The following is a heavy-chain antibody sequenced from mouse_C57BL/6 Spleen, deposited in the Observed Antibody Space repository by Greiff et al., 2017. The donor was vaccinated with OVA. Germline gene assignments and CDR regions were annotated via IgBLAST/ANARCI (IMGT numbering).Heavy chain of an antibody. J-gene: IGHJ1*03. Sequence: QVQLKQPGAELVMPGASVKLSCKASGYTFTSYWMHWVKQRPGQGLEWIGEIDPSDSYTNYNQKFKGKSTLTVDKSSSTAYMQLSSLTSEDSAVYYCASYSNYVRYFDVWGTGTTVTVSS. CDR2: IDPSDSYT. V-gene: IGHV1-69*01. CDR1: GYTFTSYW. D-gene: IGHD2-5*01. CDR3: ASYSNYVRYFDV.